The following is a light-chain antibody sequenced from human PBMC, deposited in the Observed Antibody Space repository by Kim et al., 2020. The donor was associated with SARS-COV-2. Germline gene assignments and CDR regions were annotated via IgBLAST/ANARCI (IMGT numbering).Light chain of an antibody. CDR3: QQYNSYSVT. CDR2: KAS. CDR1: QSISSW. J-gene: IGKJ2*01. Sequence: SASVGDRVTITCRASQSISSWLAWYQQKPGKAPKLLIYKASSLESGVPSRFSASGSGTEFTLTISSLQPDDFATYYCQQYNSYSVTFGQGTKLVI. V-gene: IGKV1-5*03.